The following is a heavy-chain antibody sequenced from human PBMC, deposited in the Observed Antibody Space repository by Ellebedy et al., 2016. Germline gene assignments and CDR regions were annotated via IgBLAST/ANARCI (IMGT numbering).Heavy chain of an antibody. CDR2: LVSSGDT. Sequence: SETLSLTCTVSGDFISGSAYHWAWIRQSPGRGLEWIGSLVSSGDTYYNPSLKSRVAMTSDKSRNQFSLRLSSVTAADTAVYFCARDPGGGLAGGTLDFWGHGTLVTVSS. CDR3: ARDPGGGLAGGTLDF. CDR1: GDFISGSAYH. V-gene: IGHV4-39*07. D-gene: IGHD6-13*01. J-gene: IGHJ4*01.